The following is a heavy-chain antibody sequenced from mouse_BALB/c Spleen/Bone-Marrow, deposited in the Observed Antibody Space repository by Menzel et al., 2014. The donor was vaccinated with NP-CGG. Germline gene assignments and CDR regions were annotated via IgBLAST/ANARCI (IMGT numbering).Heavy chain of an antibody. J-gene: IGHJ2*01. Sequence: VQLQQSGAELVRPGTSVGVSCKASGYAFTDYLMEWLKQRPGQGLEWIGVINPGSGSTNYNEKFKDKATLTADKSSSTAYMQLSSLTSDDSAVYFCARYDGYFDYWGQGTILTVSS. CDR1: GYAFTDYL. CDR3: ARYDGYFDY. V-gene: IGHV1-54*01. CDR2: INPGSGST. D-gene: IGHD2-3*01.